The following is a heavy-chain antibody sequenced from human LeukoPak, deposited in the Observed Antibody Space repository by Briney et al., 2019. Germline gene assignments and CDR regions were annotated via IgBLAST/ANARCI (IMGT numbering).Heavy chain of an antibody. CDR3: ARALTTLTYEGY. CDR2: ISGSNSYI. Sequence: GGSLRLSCAASGFTFSSYTMHWIRPAPGKGLEWVSSISGSNSYIFYADSVKGRFTVSRDNAKDSLYLQMNSLRAEDTAVYYCARALTTLTYEGYWGQGTLVTVSS. V-gene: IGHV3-21*01. CDR1: GFTFSSYT. D-gene: IGHD1-1*01. J-gene: IGHJ4*02.